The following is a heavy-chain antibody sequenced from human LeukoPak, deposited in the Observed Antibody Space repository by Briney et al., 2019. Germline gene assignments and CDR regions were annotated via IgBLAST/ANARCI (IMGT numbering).Heavy chain of an antibody. D-gene: IGHD1-14*01. J-gene: IGHJ3*02. CDR1: GFTFSSYA. CDR2: ISYDGSNK. CDR3: AKDRDRAFHI. V-gene: IGHV3-30-3*01. Sequence: GGSLRLSCAASGFTFSSYATHWVRQAPGKGLEWVAVISYDGSNKYYADSVKGRFTISRDNSKNTLYLQMNSLRAEDTAVYYCAKDRDRAFHIWGQGTMVTVSS.